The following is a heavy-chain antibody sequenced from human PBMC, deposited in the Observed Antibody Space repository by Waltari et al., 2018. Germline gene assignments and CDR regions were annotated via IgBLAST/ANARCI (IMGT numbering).Heavy chain of an antibody. CDR2: IHISDST. D-gene: IGHD4-17*01. V-gene: IGHV4-38-2*01. Sequence: VQLVESGGGLVKPGGSLRLSCAASGFTFSSYSMNWIRQTPGKGLEWIGSIHISDSTYYNPSLKSRLTMSLDTSNNQCSLKLASVTAADTAVYYCARQPPTSVPTPRSPFDLWGQGTMVTVSS. CDR1: GFTFSSYS. CDR3: ARQPPTSVPTPRSPFDL. J-gene: IGHJ3*01.